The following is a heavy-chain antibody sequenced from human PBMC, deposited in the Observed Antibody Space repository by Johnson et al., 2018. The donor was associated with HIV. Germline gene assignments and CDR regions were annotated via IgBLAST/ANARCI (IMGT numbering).Heavy chain of an antibody. D-gene: IGHD3-10*01. CDR1: GFTFNNYD. CDR2: IGTTGDV. V-gene: IGHV3-13*01. Sequence: VQLVESLRLSCAGSGFTFNNYDMHWVRQSTGKGLEWVSGIGTTGDVFYAGSVKDRFTIYRDNAKDSLYLDMKSLRAGDTAPYLCARGSYDGDAFDIWGQGTVVTVSS. J-gene: IGHJ3*02. CDR3: ARGSYDGDAFDI.